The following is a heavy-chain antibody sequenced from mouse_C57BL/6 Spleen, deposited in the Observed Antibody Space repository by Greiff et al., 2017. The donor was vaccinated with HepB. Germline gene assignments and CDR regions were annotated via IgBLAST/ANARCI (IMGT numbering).Heavy chain of an antibody. CDR2: IYPRSGNT. V-gene: IGHV1-81*01. Sequence: VQLQQSGAELARPGASVKLSCKASGYTFTSYGISWVKQRTGQGLEWIGEIYPRSGNTYYNEKFKGKATLTADKSSSTAYMELRSLTSEDSAVYVCARRNDGYYLFAYWGQGTLDTVSA. D-gene: IGHD2-3*01. CDR1: GYTFTSYG. J-gene: IGHJ3*01. CDR3: ARRNDGYYLFAY.